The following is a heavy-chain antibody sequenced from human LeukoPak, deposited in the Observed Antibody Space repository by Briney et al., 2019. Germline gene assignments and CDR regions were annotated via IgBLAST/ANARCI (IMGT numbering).Heavy chain of an antibody. CDR2: INHSGST. D-gene: IGHD6-19*01. CDR1: GGSFSGYY. CDR3: ARAVAGTTRPLDY. J-gene: IGHJ4*02. Sequence: SETLSLTCAVYGGSFSGYYWSWIRQPPGKGLEWIGEINHSGSTNYNPSLKSRVTISVDTSKNQFSLKLSSVTAADTAVYYCARAVAGTTRPLDYWGQGTLVTVSS. V-gene: IGHV4-34*01.